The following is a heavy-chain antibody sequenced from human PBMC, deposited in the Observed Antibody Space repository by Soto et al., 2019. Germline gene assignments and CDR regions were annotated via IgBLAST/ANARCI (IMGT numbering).Heavy chain of an antibody. V-gene: IGHV4-34*01. Sequence: SETLSLTCAVYGGSFSGYYWSWTRQPPGKGLEWLGEINHSGITDYNPSLKSRITISIDTSKKQFSLKLNSVTAADTAVYYCAIGPRMWLAGGGYWGQGTQVTVSS. CDR2: INHSGIT. J-gene: IGHJ4*02. D-gene: IGHD6-19*01. CDR3: AIGPRMWLAGGGY. CDR1: GGSFSGYY.